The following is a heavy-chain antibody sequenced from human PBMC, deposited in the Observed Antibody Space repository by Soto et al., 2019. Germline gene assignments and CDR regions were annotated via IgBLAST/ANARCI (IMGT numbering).Heavy chain of an antibody. CDR2: IYYSGST. D-gene: IGHD3-10*01. Sequence: SETLSVTCTVSGGSISSYYWSWIRQPPGKGLEWIGYIYYSGSTNYNPSLKSRVTISVDTSKNQFSLKLSSVTAADTAVYYCARLTYYYGSGSPYRFDYWGQGTLVTVSS. CDR3: ARLTYYYGSGSPYRFDY. J-gene: IGHJ4*02. CDR1: GGSISSYY. V-gene: IGHV4-59*08.